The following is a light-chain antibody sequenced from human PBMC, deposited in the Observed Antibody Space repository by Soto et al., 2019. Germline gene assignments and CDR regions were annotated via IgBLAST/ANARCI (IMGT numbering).Light chain of an antibody. V-gene: IGLV2-8*01. CDR2: EVN. CDR3: GSYAGNNIFL. CDR1: SSDIGAY. J-gene: IGLJ2*01. Sequence: QSALTQPPSASGSPGQSVTFSCTGTSSDIGAYVSWYQHHPGKAPKLVISEVNKRPSGVPDRFSGSKSGNTASLTVSGLQAEDEADYYCGSYAGNNIFLVGGGTQLTVL.